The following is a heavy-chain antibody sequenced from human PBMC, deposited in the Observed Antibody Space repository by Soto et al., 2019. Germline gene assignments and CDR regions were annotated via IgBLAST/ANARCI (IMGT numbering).Heavy chain of an antibody. CDR3: ARHLHSSWAIDY. V-gene: IGHV4-39*01. J-gene: IGHJ4*02. Sequence: QLQLQESGPGLVKPSETLSLTCTVSGGSISSSSYYWGWIRQPPGKGLEWIGSIYYSGSTYYNPSLKSRVTISVDTSKNQFSLKLSSVTAADTAVYYCARHLHSSWAIDYWGQGTLVTVSS. D-gene: IGHD2-2*01. CDR1: GGSISSSSYY. CDR2: IYYSGST.